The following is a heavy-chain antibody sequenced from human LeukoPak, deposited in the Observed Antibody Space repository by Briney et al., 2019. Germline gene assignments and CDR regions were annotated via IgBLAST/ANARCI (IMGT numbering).Heavy chain of an antibody. CDR3: ARAEFTYYYDSSGYYFGY. CDR1: GFTFSDYY. J-gene: IGHJ4*02. Sequence: KAGGSLRLSCAASGFTFSDYYMSWIRQAPGKGLEWVSYISSSSSYTNYADSVKGRFTISRDNAKNSLYLQMNSLRAEDTAVYYCARAEFTYYYDSSGYYFGYWGQGTLVTVSS. CDR2: ISSSSSYT. D-gene: IGHD3-22*01. V-gene: IGHV3-11*06.